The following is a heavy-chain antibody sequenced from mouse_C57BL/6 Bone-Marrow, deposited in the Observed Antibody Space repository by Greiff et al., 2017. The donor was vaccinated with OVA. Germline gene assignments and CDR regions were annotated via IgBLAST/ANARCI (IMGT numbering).Heavy chain of an antibody. CDR1: GFSLTSYG. V-gene: IGHV2-2*01. CDR2: IWSGGST. J-gene: IGHJ3*01. CDR3: ATPYYSNPFAY. Sequence: VKLQESGPGLVQPSQSLSITCTVSGFSLTSYGVHWVRQSPGKGLEWLGVIWSGGSTDYNAAFISRLSISKDNSKSQVFFKMNSLQADDTAIYYCATPYYSNPFAYWGQGTLVTVSA. D-gene: IGHD2-5*01.